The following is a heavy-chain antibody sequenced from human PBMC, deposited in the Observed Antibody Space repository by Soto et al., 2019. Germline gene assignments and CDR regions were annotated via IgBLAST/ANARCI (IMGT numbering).Heavy chain of an antibody. J-gene: IGHJ6*02. V-gene: IGHV3-48*01. CDR1: GFTFSSYS. CDR3: ARDRFLEWLLSYYGMDV. CDR2: ISSSSGTI. D-gene: IGHD3-3*01. Sequence: GGSLRLSCVASGFTFSSYSLNWVRQAPGKGLEWVSYISSSSGTIYYADSVKGRFTISRDNAKNSLYLQMNSLRAEDTAVYYCARDRFLEWLLSYYGMDVWGQGTTVTVSS.